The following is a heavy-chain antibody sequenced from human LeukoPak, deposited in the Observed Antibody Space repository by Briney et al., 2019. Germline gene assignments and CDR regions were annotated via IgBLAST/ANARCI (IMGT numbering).Heavy chain of an antibody. V-gene: IGHV1-69*05. CDR3: ARKYCSGGSCYSGFDY. J-gene: IGHJ4*02. D-gene: IGHD2-15*01. CDR2: IIPIFGTA. Sequence: SVKVSCKASGGTFSSYAISWVRQAPGQGLEWMGGIIPIFGTASYAQKFQGRVTITTDESTSTACMELSSLRSEDTAVYYCARKYCSGGSCYSGFDYWGQGTLVTVSS. CDR1: GGTFSSYA.